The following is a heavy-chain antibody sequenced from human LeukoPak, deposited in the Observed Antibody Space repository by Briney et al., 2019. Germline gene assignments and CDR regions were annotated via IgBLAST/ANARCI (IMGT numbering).Heavy chain of an antibody. V-gene: IGHV4-61*02. CDR1: GGSISSSSYS. J-gene: IGHJ2*01. D-gene: IGHD3-16*01. CDR2: IYTSGST. Sequence: SQTLSLTCTVSGGSISSSSYSWSWIRQPAGKGLEWIGRIYTSGSTNYNPSLKSRVTISVDTSENQFSLKLSSVTAADTAVYYCARVLGRYFDLWGRGTLVTVSS. CDR3: ARVLGRYFDL.